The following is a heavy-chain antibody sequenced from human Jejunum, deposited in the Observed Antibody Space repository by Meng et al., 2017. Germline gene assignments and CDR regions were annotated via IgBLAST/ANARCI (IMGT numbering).Heavy chain of an antibody. Sequence: GGPLRLPCATTGLTFSNAWMTGFRQAPGKGLEWVGRIKSKTSGGTTDYAAPVKGRFTISRDDSKNTLYLQMNSLKNEDTAVYYCVTDIYKWGQGTLVTVSS. D-gene: IGHD3-10*01. CDR3: VTDIYK. V-gene: IGHV3-15*01. CDR1: GLTFSNAW. J-gene: IGHJ4*02. CDR2: IKSKTSGGTT.